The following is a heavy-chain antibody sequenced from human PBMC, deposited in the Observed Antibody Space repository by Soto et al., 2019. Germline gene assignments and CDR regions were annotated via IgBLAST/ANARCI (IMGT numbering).Heavy chain of an antibody. Sequence: QVQLVQSGAEVKKPGSSVKVSCKASGGNFSTYGLHWVRQAPGQGFQWMGGIIPMYGTANYAQKFRDRVTITADESTGTAYLELRSLTSDDTAEYYCARSRDSVGRGRLSACDYWGQGTLVVVSS. CDR1: GGNFSTYG. V-gene: IGHV1-69*01. CDR2: IIPMYGTA. D-gene: IGHD3-10*01. J-gene: IGHJ4*02. CDR3: ARSRDSVGRGRLSACDY.